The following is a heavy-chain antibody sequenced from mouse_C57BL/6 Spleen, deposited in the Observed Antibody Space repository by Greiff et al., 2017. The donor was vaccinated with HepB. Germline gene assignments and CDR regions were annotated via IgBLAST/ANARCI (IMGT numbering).Heavy chain of an antibody. J-gene: IGHJ4*01. CDR3: ARDYYGSSYNWYAMDY. CDR2: IHPNSGST. V-gene: IGHV1-64*01. D-gene: IGHD1-1*01. Sequence: QVQLQQPGAELVKPGASVKLSCKASGYTFTSYWLHWVKQRPGQGLEWIGMIHPNSGSTNYNEKFKSKATLTVDKSSSTAYMQLSSLTSEDSAVYYCARDYYGSSYNWYAMDYWGQGTSVTVSS. CDR1: GYTFTSYW.